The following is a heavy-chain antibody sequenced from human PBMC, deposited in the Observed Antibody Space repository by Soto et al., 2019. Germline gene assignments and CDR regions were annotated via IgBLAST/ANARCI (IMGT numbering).Heavy chain of an antibody. J-gene: IGHJ4*02. Sequence: ASVKVSCKVSGYTLTELSMHWVRQAPGKGLEWMGGFDPEDGETIYAQKFQGRVTMTEDTSTDTAYMELSSLRSEDTAVYYCATLYYSGSGSYPSVFDYWGQGTLVTSPQ. CDR1: GYTLTELS. V-gene: IGHV1-24*01. CDR2: FDPEDGET. D-gene: IGHD3-10*01. CDR3: ATLYYSGSGSYPSVFDY.